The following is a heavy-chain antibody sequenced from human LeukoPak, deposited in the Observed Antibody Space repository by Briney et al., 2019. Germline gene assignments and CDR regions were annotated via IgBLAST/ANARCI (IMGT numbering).Heavy chain of an antibody. D-gene: IGHD3-10*01. J-gene: IGHJ4*02. CDR3: ARTYYYGSGSYFPLGIDY. V-gene: IGHV5-51*01. Sequence: GESLKFSWPGSGYSFTTYWIGWVRQMPGKGLEWIGIIYPSDSDTRYSPSFQGQVTISADKSISTAYLQWSSLKASDTAMYYCARTYYYGSGSYFPLGIDYWGQGTLVTVSS. CDR1: GYSFTTYW. CDR2: IYPSDSDT.